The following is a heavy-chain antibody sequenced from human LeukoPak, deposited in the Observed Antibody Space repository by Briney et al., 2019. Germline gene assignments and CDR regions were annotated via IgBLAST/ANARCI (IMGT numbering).Heavy chain of an antibody. D-gene: IGHD6-13*01. Sequence: PSETLSLTCTVSGGSIRNYYWSWIRQSPGKELEWIGYIYYSGSTNYNPSLKSRVTISVDTSKNQFSLKLSSVTAADTAVYYCARFNSSSWFPHAFDIWGQGTMVTVSS. CDR2: IYYSGST. J-gene: IGHJ3*02. CDR3: ARFNSSSWFPHAFDI. CDR1: GGSIRNYY. V-gene: IGHV4-59*08.